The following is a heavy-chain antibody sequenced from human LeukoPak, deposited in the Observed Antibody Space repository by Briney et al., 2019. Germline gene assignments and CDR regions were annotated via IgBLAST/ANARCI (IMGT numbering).Heavy chain of an antibody. J-gene: IGHJ4*02. CDR1: GGSISSYY. Sequence: SETLSLTCTVSGGSISSYYWSWIRQPAGKGLEWIGRIYTSGSTNYNPSLKSRVTMSVDTSKNQFSLKLSSVTAADTAVYYCAREISNSGSYFPFDYWGQGILVTVSS. V-gene: IGHV4-4*07. D-gene: IGHD3-10*01. CDR3: AREISNSGSYFPFDY. CDR2: IYTSGST.